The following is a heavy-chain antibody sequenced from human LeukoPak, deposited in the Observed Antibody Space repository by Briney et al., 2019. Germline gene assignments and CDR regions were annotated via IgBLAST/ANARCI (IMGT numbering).Heavy chain of an antibody. J-gene: IGHJ6*03. Sequence: GRSLRLSCAASGFTFSSYAMHWVRQAPGKGLEWVSSMSSAGSYIHHAESLKGRFTISRDNAKTSLYLEMNSLRVDDTAVYFCARTYSGSSRSYMDVWGKGTTVTVSS. CDR2: MSSAGSYI. D-gene: IGHD1-26*01. V-gene: IGHV3-21*01. CDR1: GFTFSSYA. CDR3: ARTYSGSSRSYMDV.